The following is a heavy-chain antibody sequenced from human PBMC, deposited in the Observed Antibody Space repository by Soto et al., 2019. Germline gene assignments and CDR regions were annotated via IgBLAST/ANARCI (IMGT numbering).Heavy chain of an antibody. CDR3: ARDPATTVTTNYYYGMDV. J-gene: IGHJ6*02. Sequence: ASVKVSCKASGGTFSSYAISWVRQAPGQGLEWMGGIIPIFGTANYAQKFQGRVTITADESTSTAYMELSSLRSEDTAVYYCARDPATTVTTNYYYGMDVWGQGTTVTVSS. CDR2: IIPIFGTA. D-gene: IGHD4-17*01. V-gene: IGHV1-69*13. CDR1: GGTFSSYA.